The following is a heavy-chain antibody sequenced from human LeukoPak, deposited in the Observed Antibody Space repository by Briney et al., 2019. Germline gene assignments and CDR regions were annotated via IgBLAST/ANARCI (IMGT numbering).Heavy chain of an antibody. CDR1: GFNFGNYG. CDR3: ANTHCDSSPIVWNF. J-gene: IGHJ4*02. V-gene: IGHV3-23*01. Sequence: PGGSLRLSCTASGFNFGNYGMSWVRKAPGKGLEWVSGLSDAGVRIFYADSVRGRFTVSRDNSKNTLYLQMDSLRAEDTAVYYCANTHCDSSPIVWNFWGQGTLVTVSS. CDR2: LSDAGVRI. D-gene: IGHD6-6*01.